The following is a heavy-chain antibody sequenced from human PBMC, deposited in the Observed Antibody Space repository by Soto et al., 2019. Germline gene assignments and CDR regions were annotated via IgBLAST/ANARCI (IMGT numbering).Heavy chain of an antibody. J-gene: IGHJ6*03. Sequence: ASVKVSCKASGYTSTSYGISWVRQAPGQGLEWMGWISAYNGNTNYAQKLQGRVTMTTDTSTSTAYMELRSLRSDDTAVYYCARDTDYSNQGDYGYYYYYMDVWGKGTTVTVSS. CDR2: ISAYNGNT. CDR1: GYTSTSYG. V-gene: IGHV1-18*01. D-gene: IGHD4-4*01. CDR3: ARDTDYSNQGDYGYYYYYMDV.